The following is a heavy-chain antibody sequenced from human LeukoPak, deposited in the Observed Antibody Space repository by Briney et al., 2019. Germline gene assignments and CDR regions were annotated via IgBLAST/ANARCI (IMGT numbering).Heavy chain of an antibody. CDR3: ARGRGGYRSRDAFDI. CDR2: INHSGST. D-gene: IGHD5-12*01. Sequence: SETLSLTCAVYGGSFSGYYWSWIRQPPGKGLEWIGEINHSGSTNYNPSLKSRVAISVDTSKNQFSLKPSSVAAADTAVYYCARGRGGYRSRDAFDIWGQGTMVTVSS. CDR1: GGSFSGYY. V-gene: IGHV4-34*01. J-gene: IGHJ3*02.